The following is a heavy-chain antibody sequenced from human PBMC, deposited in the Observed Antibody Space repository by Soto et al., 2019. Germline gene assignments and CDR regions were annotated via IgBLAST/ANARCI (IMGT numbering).Heavy chain of an antibody. D-gene: IGHD3-10*01. V-gene: IGHV3-30-3*01. Sequence: QEQLVESGGGVVQPGRSLRLSCSASEFTFSSYAFHWVRQAPGKGLEWVAVISRDGSDKYYADSVKGRFTISRDNFRDTLYLQMDSLKSDDTAVYCCARAFMSPGSPENGFDVWGQGTMVTVSS. CDR3: ARAFMSPGSPENGFDV. CDR2: ISRDGSDK. J-gene: IGHJ3*01. CDR1: EFTFSSYA.